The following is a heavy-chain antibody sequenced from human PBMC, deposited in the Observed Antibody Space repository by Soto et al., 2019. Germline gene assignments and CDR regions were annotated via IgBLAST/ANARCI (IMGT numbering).Heavy chain of an antibody. V-gene: IGHV4-59*01. J-gene: IGHJ4*02. D-gene: IGHD3-10*01. Sequence: SETLSLTCTVSGGSISSYYWSWIRQPPGKGLEWIGYIYYSGSTNYNPSLKSRVTISVDTSKNQFSLKLGSVTAADTAVYYCARTAALLWFGEFYYYFDYWGQGTLVTVSS. CDR2: IYYSGST. CDR1: GGSISSYY. CDR3: ARTAALLWFGEFYYYFDY.